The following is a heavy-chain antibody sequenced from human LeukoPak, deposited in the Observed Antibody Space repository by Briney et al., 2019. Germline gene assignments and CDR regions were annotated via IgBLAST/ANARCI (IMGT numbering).Heavy chain of an antibody. CDR1: GGTFSSYA. Sequence: ASMKVSCKASGGTFSSYAISWVRQAPGQGLEWMGGIIPIFGTANYAQKFQGRVTITADKSTSTAYMELSSLRSEDTAVYYCARYDYGDYRVFDYWGQGTLVTVSS. J-gene: IGHJ4*02. CDR2: IIPIFGTA. D-gene: IGHD4-17*01. CDR3: ARYDYGDYRVFDY. V-gene: IGHV1-69*06.